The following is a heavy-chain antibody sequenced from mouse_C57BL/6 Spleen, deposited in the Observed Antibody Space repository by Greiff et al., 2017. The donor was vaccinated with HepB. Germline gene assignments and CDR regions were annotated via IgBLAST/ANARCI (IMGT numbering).Heavy chain of an antibody. D-gene: IGHD1-1*01. V-gene: IGHV1-76*01. J-gene: IGHJ4*01. Sequence: QVQLQQSGAELVRPGASVKLSCKASGYTFTDYYINWVKQRPGQGLEWIARIYPGSGNTYYNEKFKGKATLTAEKSSSTAYMQLSSLTSEDSAVYFCARDWLAMTTVVATNAMDYWGQGTSVTVSS. CDR1: GYTFTDYY. CDR3: ARDWLAMTTVVATNAMDY. CDR2: IYPGSGNT.